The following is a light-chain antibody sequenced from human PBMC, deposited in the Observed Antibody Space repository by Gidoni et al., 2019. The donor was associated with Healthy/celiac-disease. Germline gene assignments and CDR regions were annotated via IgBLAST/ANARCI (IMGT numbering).Light chain of an antibody. J-gene: IGKJ4*01. CDR3: QQYGSSRV. V-gene: IGKV3-20*01. Sequence: PGTLSLSPGERATLSCRASQSVSSSYLAWYQQKPGQAPRLLIYGASSRATGIPDRFSGSGSGTDFTLTISRLEPEDFAVYYCQQYGSSRVFGGGTKVEIK. CDR2: GAS. CDR1: QSVSSSY.